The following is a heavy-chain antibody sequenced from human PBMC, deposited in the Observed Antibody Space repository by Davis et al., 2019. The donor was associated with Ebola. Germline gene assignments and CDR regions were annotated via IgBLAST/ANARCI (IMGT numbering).Heavy chain of an antibody. V-gene: IGHV1-3*01. D-gene: IGHD1-26*01. CDR1: GYIFTTYA. J-gene: IGHJ4*02. CDR2: INVAKGNT. Sequence: ASVKVSCKASGYIFTTYAMHWLRQAPGQRLEWMGLINVAKGNTKYSQKFQGRVTMTRDTSAGTAYMEMNSLTSEDTAVYYCARTFVGGWLFDYWGQGTLVTVSS. CDR3: ARTFVGGWLFDY.